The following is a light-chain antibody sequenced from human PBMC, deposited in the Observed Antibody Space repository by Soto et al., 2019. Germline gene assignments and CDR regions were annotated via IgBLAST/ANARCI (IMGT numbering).Light chain of an antibody. J-gene: IGKJ1*01. V-gene: IGKV1-5*03. CDR1: QTISSW. Sequence: IQMTQSPSTLSGSVEDRVTITCLASQTISSWLDWYQKKAGKAPKLLIYKASALESGVPSRLRGSGSGTELTLTISSMQTEDFETYYCQHYNTYPWTFGHGTQVDI. CDR3: QHYNTYPWT. CDR2: KAS.